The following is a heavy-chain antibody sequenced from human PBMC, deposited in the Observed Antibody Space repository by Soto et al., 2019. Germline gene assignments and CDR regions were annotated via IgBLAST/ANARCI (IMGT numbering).Heavy chain of an antibody. J-gene: IGHJ4*02. V-gene: IGHV3-33*01. CDR3: ARDLRQWLVILDY. Sequence: GGSLRLSCAASGFTFSSYGMHWVRQAPGKGLEWVAVIWYDGSNKYYADSVKGRFTISRDNSKNTLYLQMNSLRAEDTAVYYCARDLRQWLVILDYWGQGNLVTVSS. CDR2: IWYDGSNK. D-gene: IGHD6-19*01. CDR1: GFTFSSYG.